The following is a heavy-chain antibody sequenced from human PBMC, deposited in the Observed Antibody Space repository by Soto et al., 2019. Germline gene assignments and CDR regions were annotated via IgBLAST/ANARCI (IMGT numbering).Heavy chain of an antibody. D-gene: IGHD3-16*01. CDR3: TGGRGGGF. J-gene: IGHJ1*01. Sequence: EVQLVESGGGLVKPGGSLRLSCAASGFTFSNAWMSWVRQAPGKGLEWVGRIKSNTDGGTTDYAAPVKGRFTISRDDSKNTLYLEINSLKIEDTAVYYCTGGRGGGFWGQGALVTVSS. CDR2: IKSNTDGGTT. V-gene: IGHV3-15*01. CDR1: GFTFSNAW.